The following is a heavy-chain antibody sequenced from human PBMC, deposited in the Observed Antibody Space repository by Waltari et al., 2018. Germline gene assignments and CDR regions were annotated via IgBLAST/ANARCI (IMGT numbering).Heavy chain of an antibody. V-gene: IGHV3-74*01. D-gene: IGHD2-21*01. CDR2: INSDGSST. J-gene: IGHJ4*02. CDR3: ARPPPYCGGDCHFDY. Sequence: EVQLVESGGGLVQPGGSLRLSCAASGFTFSSYWMHWVRQAPGKGLVWVSRINSDGSSTSYADSVKGRFTISRDNAKNTLYLQMNSLRAEDTAVYYCARPPPYCGGDCHFDYWGQGTLVTVSS. CDR1: GFTFSSYW.